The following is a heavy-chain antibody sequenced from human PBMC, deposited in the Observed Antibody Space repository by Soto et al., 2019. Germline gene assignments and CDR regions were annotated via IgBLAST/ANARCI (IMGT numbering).Heavy chain of an antibody. CDR1: GFTFSSYA. Sequence: PGGSLRLSCAASGFTFSSYAMSWVRQAPGKGLEWVSAISGSGGSTYYADSVKGRFTISRDNSKNTLYLQMNSLRAEDTAVYYCAKEYGITMIVVVITPYFDYWGQGTLVTVSS. V-gene: IGHV3-23*01. CDR2: ISGSGGST. D-gene: IGHD3-22*01. J-gene: IGHJ4*02. CDR3: AKEYGITMIVVVITPYFDY.